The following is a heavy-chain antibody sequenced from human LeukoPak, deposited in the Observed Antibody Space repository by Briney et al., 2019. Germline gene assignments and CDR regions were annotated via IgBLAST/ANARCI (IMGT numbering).Heavy chain of an antibody. D-gene: IGHD3-3*01. CDR3: AKVRRGDGVWSGSFSH. CDR2: IRYDGRNK. V-gene: IGHV3-30*02. J-gene: IGHJ4*02. Sequence: PGGSLRLSCVASGFTFSNYGMHWVRQAAGKGLEWVGFIRYDGRNKYHADFVKGRFTLSRDNCKNTPYRQMNSLSTKDPAVYNLAKVRRGDGVWSGSFSHWGKGTLVTVST. CDR1: GFTFSNYG.